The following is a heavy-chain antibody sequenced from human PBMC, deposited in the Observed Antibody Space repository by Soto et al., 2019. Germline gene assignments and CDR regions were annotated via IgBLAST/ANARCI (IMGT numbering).Heavy chain of an antibody. J-gene: IGHJ6*04. CDR1: GGTVSSYA. D-gene: IGHD6-19*01. CDR3: AWSPVAGDYYYYGMAV. Sequence: SVKVSCKASGGTVSSYAISWVRQAPGQGLEWMGGIIPIFGTANYAQKFQGRVTITADESTSTAYMELSSLRSEDTAVYYCAWSPVAGDYYYYGMAVWGKGTTVTDSS. CDR2: IIPIFGTA. V-gene: IGHV1-69*13.